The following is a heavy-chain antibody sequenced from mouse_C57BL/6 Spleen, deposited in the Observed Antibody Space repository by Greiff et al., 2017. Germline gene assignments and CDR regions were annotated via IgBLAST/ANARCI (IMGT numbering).Heavy chain of an antibody. D-gene: IGHD2-3*01. V-gene: IGHV1-54*01. CDR3: ARSADGYYFDY. Sequence: VKLQESGAELVRPGTSVKVSCKASGYAFTNYLIEWVKQRPGQGLEWIGVINPGSGGTNYTEKFKGKETLTADKSSSTAYMQLSSLTSEDSAVYFCARSADGYYFDYWGQGTTLTVSS. CDR2: INPGSGGT. CDR1: GYAFTNYL. J-gene: IGHJ2*01.